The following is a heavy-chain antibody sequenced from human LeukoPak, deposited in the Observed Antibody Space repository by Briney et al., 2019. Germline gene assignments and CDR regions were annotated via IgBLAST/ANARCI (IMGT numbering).Heavy chain of an antibody. CDR1: GYTFTGYY. CDR3: AIRDYYYYYAMDV. CDR2: ISPNSGGT. Sequence: ASVKVSCKASGYTFTGYYIYWVRQAPGQGLEWMGWISPNSGGTNYAQKFQGRVTMTGDTSISTAYMELTRLTSDDTAVYYCAIRDYYYYYAMDVWGQGTTVTVSS. J-gene: IGHJ6*02. V-gene: IGHV1-2*02.